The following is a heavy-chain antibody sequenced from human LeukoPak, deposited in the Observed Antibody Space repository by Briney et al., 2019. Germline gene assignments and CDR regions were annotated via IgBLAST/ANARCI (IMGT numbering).Heavy chain of an antibody. D-gene: IGHD3-10*01. J-gene: IGHJ4*02. V-gene: IGHV3-23*01. CDR2: ISGSGGST. CDR3: AKERYGSGTYYPDY. Sequence: TGGSLRLSCAASGFTFSSYGMTWVRQVPGKGLEWVSGISGSGGSTYYADSVKGRFTISRDNSKNTLYVQMNSLRVEDTAVYYCAKERYGSGTYYPDYWGQGTLVTVSS. CDR1: GFTFSSYG.